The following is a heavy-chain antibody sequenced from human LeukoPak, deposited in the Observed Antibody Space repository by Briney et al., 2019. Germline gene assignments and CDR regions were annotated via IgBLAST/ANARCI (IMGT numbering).Heavy chain of an antibody. CDR3: AKNVVVKRYFDY. V-gene: IGHV3-23*01. CDR2: ISGSGRTT. Sequence: GESLKISCAASGFTFSNHAMRWVRQAPGKGLQWVSVISGSGRTTEYADSVKGRFTISRDNSKNTLSLQMNSLRVEDTAIYYCAKNVVVKRYFDYWGQGTLITVSS. J-gene: IGHJ4*02. CDR1: GFTFSNHA. D-gene: IGHD2-15*01.